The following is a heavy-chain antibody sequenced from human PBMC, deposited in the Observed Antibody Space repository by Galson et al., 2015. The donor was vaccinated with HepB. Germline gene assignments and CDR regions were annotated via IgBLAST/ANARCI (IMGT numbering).Heavy chain of an antibody. CDR2: VDPEDGET. Sequence: VKVSCKVSGYTFTDYHMHWVQQAPGKGLEWMGLVDPEDGETIYAEKFQGRVTITADTSTDTAYMELSSLRSEDTAVYYCATISLRVVVAADNDFDYWGQGTLVTVSS. CDR3: ATISLRVVVAADNDFDY. D-gene: IGHD2-15*01. CDR1: GYTFTDYH. J-gene: IGHJ4*02. V-gene: IGHV1-69-2*01.